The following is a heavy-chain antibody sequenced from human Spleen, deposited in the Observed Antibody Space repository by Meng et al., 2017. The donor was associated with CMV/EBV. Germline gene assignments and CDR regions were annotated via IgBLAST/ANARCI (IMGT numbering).Heavy chain of an antibody. CDR2: INPTGGGT. D-gene: IGHD3-10*01. Sequence: SCKASGYTFTTYYIQWVRQAPGQGLEWMGMINPTGGGTTSAQKFRGRLTMTRDTSTSSVYMELGSLRPEDTAFYYCARDSFGFPGGHWGQGTLVTVSS. V-gene: IGHV1-46*01. CDR3: ARDSFGFPGGH. CDR1: GYTFTTYY. J-gene: IGHJ4*02.